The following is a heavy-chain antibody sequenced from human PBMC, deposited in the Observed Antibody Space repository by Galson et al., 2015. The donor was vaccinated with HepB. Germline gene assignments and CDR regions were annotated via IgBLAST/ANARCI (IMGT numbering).Heavy chain of an antibody. CDR1: GGTFSSYA. J-gene: IGHJ6*03. D-gene: IGHD6-13*01. CDR2: IIPILGIA. V-gene: IGHV1-69*04. CDR3: ARDGIAAAYLDV. Sequence: SVKVSCKASGGTFSSYAISWVRQAPGQGLEWMGRIIPILGIANYAQKFQGRVTITADKSTSTAYMELSSLRSEDTAVYYCARDGIAAAYLDVWGKGTTVTVSS.